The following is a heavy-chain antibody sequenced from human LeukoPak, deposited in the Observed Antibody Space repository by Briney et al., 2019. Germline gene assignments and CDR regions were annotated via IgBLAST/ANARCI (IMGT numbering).Heavy chain of an antibody. V-gene: IGHV4-39*01. J-gene: IGHJ3*02. CDR1: GGSISSSIYC. Sequence: SETLSLTCTVSGGSISSSIYCWGWIRQPPGKGLEWIASICYSGSTFYSPSLKSRVTMSVDTSQTQFSLKLSSVTAADTAVYYCARYYYDTRGLFDIWGQGTMVTVSS. D-gene: IGHD3-22*01. CDR2: ICYSGST. CDR3: ARYYYDTRGLFDI.